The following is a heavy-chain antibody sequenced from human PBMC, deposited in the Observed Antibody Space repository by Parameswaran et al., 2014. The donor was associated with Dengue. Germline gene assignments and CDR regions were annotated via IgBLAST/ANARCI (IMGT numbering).Heavy chain of an antibody. V-gene: IGHV3-53*01. D-gene: IGHD3-10*01. CDR2: IYSGGST. J-gene: IGHJ6*02. Sequence: WIRQPPGKGLEWVSVIYSGGSTYYADSVKGRFTISRDNSKNTLYLQMNSLRAEDTAVYYCAREGNTMVRGVIVASGGMDVWGQGTTVTVSS. CDR3: AREGNTMVRGVIVASGGMDV.